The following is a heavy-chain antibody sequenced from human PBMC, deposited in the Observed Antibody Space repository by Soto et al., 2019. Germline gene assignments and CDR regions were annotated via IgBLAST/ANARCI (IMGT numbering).Heavy chain of an antibody. J-gene: IGHJ4*02. D-gene: IGHD5-12*01. CDR2: ISGSGGGT. CDR3: AKDCRYSGYGFDY. CDR1: GFSFSDYA. Sequence: GGSLRLSCEASGFSFSDYAMNWVRQTPGKGLEWVSAISGSGGGTYYADSVKGRFTISRDNAKNTLYLHLSGLRVEDTAIYYCAKDCRYSGYGFDYWGQGILVTVSS. V-gene: IGHV3-23*01.